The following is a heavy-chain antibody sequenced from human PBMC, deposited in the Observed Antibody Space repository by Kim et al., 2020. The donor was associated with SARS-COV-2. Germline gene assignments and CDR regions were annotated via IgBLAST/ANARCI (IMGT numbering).Heavy chain of an antibody. CDR1: GGTFSSYA. V-gene: IGHV1-69*13. CDR3: ASFDCGGDCYYYYGMDV. CDR2: IIPIFGTA. Sequence: SVKVSCKASGGTFSSYAISWVRQAPGQGLEWMGGIIPIFGTANYAQKFQGRVTITAEESTSTAYMELSSLRSEDTAVYYCASFDCGGDCYYYYGMDVWGQGTTGTVS. J-gene: IGHJ6*02. D-gene: IGHD2-21*02.